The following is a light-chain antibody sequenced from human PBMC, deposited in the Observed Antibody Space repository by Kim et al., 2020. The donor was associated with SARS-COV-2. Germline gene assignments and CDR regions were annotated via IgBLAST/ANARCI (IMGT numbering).Light chain of an antibody. CDR1: ENVATN. CDR3: QQYNRWPT. Sequence: SVFPGERATLSCRARENVATNLAWYQAKPGQPPRLLIYFAVTRATGVPARVSGSGSGTDFTLTISSLHSEDFAVYYCQQYNRWPTFGGGTKVDIK. V-gene: IGKV3-15*01. J-gene: IGKJ4*01. CDR2: FAV.